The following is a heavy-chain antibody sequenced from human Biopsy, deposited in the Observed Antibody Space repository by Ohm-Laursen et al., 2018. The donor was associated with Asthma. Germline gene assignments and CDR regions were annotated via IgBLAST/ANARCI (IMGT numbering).Heavy chain of an antibody. Sequence: ASVKVSCKASGYTFTSNAIHWMRQAPGQSLEWMAWLNPVNGNTKYSQQFQGRVTITRDTSASTAYMELISLTSEDTAVFYCAREVGATRYDPWGQRTLVTVSS. CDR3: AREVGATRYDP. V-gene: IGHV1-3*01. D-gene: IGHD1-26*01. CDR2: LNPVNGNT. J-gene: IGHJ5*02. CDR1: GYTFTSNA.